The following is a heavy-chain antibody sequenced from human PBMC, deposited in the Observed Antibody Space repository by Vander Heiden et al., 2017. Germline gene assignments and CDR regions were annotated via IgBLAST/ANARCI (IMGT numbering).Heavy chain of an antibody. CDR2: INPSDGST. CDR1: GYTFTSYY. J-gene: IGHJ4*02. V-gene: IGHV1-46*01. Sequence: QVQLVQSGAEVTKPGASVKFSCKASGYTFTSYYMHWVRQAPGPGLEWMGIINPSDGSTSYTQKFQGRVTMTRDTSTSTVYMELSGLTSEDTALYYCARESLAGTKYFDYWGQGTLVTVSS. D-gene: IGHD6-19*01. CDR3: ARESLAGTKYFDY.